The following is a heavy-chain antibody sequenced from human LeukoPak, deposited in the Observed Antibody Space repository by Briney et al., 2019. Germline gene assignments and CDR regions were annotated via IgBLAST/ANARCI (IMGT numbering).Heavy chain of an antibody. J-gene: IGHJ6*04. CDR2: ISYDGSNK. D-gene: IGHD3-10*02. V-gene: IGHV3-30*18. Sequence: GGSLRLSCAASGFTFSSYGMHWVRQAPGKGLEWVAVISYDGSNKYYAGSVKGRFTISRDNSKNTLYLQMNSLRAEDTAVYYCAELGITMIGGVWGKGTTVTISS. CDR3: AELGITMIGGV. CDR1: GFTFSSYG.